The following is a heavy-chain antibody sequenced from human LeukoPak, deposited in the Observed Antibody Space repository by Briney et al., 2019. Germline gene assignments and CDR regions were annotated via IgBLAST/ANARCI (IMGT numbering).Heavy chain of an antibody. CDR1: GGTFSSYA. CDR2: IIPSFGTA. CDR3: ARVKSPVAYCGGDCLDYTTDY. V-gene: IGHV1-69*13. J-gene: IGHJ4*02. D-gene: IGHD2-21*02. Sequence: SVKVSCKASGGTFSSYAISWVRQAPGQGLEWMGGIIPSFGTANYAQKFQGRVTITADESTSTAYMELSSLRSEDTALYYCARVKSPVAYCGGDCLDYTTDYWGQGTLVTVSS.